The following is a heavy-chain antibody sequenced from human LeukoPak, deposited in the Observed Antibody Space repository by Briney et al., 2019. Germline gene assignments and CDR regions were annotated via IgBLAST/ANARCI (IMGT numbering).Heavy chain of an antibody. Sequence: PGGSLRLSCVASGFTFDDYAMHWVRQAPGRGLEWVSSISWNSGSIGYADSVKGRFTISRDNAKDSLYLQMNSLRVEDMAFYYCAKDIAATGNLYFDYWGQGALVTVSS. J-gene: IGHJ4*02. V-gene: IGHV3-9*03. CDR3: AKDIAATGNLYFDY. CDR2: ISWNSGSI. CDR1: GFTFDDYA. D-gene: IGHD6-13*01.